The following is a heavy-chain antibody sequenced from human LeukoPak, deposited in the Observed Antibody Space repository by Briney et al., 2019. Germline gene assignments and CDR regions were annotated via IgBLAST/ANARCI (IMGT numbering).Heavy chain of an antibody. CDR2: ISSSSDEI. D-gene: IGHD3-9*01. CDR1: GFTFSSYT. Sequence: GGSLRLSCAISGFTFSSYTMNWVRQAPGKGLEWVASISSSSDEIHYGDSVKGRFTISRDNAKNFLYLQMNSLRAEDTAVYYCARTYYDILTGYNPYFDYWGQGILVTVSS. CDR3: ARTYYDILTGYNPYFDY. J-gene: IGHJ4*02. V-gene: IGHV3-21*01.